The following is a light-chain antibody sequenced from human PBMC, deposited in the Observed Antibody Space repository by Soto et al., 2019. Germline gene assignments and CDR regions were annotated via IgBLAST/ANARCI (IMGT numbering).Light chain of an antibody. J-gene: IGKJ5*01. CDR1: QSISSY. CDR3: QQRYSTTIT. V-gene: IGKV1-39*01. Sequence: DIQMTQSPSSLSASVGDRVTITCRASQSISSYLNWYQQKPGKAPKLXXYAASSLQSGVPSRFSGSGSGTDVTLTISCLKKEDFATYDGQQRYSTTITFGQGTRLEIK. CDR2: AAS.